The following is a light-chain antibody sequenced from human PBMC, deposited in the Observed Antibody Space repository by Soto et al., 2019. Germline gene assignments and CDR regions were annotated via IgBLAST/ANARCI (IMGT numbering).Light chain of an antibody. CDR1: QDIKSY. Sequence: IQIGRSPCSRSAPLVDSLTICCQASQDIKSYLDWYQQKSGKAPKLLIYGASDWETGIPARFSGSGSGTDFTFTINSLQSEDIAVYYCQQYDNWPLTFGGGTKVDIK. J-gene: IGKJ4*01. V-gene: IGKV1-33*01. CDR3: QQYDNWPLT. CDR2: GAS.